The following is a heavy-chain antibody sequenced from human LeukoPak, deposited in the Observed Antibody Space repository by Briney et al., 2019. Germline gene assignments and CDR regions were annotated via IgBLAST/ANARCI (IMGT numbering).Heavy chain of an antibody. V-gene: IGHV3-74*01. J-gene: IGHJ3*02. CDR2: INTDGSST. CDR1: GFTFGGYA. CDR3: AREASGYSYGLDAFDI. D-gene: IGHD5-18*01. Sequence: GGSLRLSCTASGFTFGGYAMHWVRQAPGKGLVWVSRINTDGSSTSYVDSVKGRFTISRDNAKNTLYLQMNSLRAEDTAFYYCAREASGYSYGLDAFDIWGQGTMVTVSS.